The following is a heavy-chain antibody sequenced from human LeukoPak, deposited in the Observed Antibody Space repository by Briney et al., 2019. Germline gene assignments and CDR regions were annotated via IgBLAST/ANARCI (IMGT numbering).Heavy chain of an antibody. CDR3: ARSVPATATYYFDY. V-gene: IGHV4-39*01. CDR1: GGSIRSSYYY. Sequence: SETLSLTCTVSGGSIRSSYYYWGWIRQPPGKGLEWIGSIYDSGSTYYNPSLKSRVTISVDTSKNQFSLKLNSVTAADTAVYYCARSVPATATYYFDYWGQGTLVTVSS. D-gene: IGHD2-2*01. J-gene: IGHJ4*02. CDR2: IYDSGST.